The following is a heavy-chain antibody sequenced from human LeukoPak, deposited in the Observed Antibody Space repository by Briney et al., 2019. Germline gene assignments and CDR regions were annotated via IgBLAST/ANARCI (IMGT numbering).Heavy chain of an antibody. J-gene: IGHJ4*02. Sequence: GGSLRLSCAASGFTFSSYAMGWVRQAPGKGLEWVSAMTGAGDRTDYADSVKGRFTISRDNSENILYLQMNSLRAEDTAVYYCAKDGPLITVVRAPYYFDYWGQGTLVTVSS. V-gene: IGHV3-23*01. CDR1: GFTFSSYA. CDR3: AKDGPLITVVRAPYYFDY. D-gene: IGHD3-10*01. CDR2: MTGAGDRT.